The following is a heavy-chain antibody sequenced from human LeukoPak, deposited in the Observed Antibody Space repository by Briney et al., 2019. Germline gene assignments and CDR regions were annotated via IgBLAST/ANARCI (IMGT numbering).Heavy chain of an antibody. CDR3: ARSYYDILTGYSYFDY. J-gene: IGHJ4*02. D-gene: IGHD3-9*01. Sequence: PSETLPLTCTVSGGSISSYYWSWIRRPAGKGMEWIGRIYTSGSTNYNPSLKSRVTMSVDTSKNQFSLKLSSVTAADTAVYYCARSYYDILTGYSYFDYWGQGTLVTVSS. CDR2: IYTSGST. CDR1: GGSISSYY. V-gene: IGHV4-4*07.